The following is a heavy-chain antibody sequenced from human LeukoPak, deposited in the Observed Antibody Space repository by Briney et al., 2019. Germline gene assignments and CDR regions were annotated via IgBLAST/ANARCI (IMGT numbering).Heavy chain of an antibody. J-gene: IGHJ4*02. CDR1: GFTFSSYW. Sequence: QTGGSLRLSCAASGFTFSSYWMNWVRQAPGKGLQWVGNIRQDGGQTHYSDSVKGRFTISRDNAKRSLYLQMNSLRPEDTAVYYCARDGHSSGSFDYWGQGTLVTVSS. CDR2: IRQDGGQT. CDR3: ARDGHSSGSFDY. V-gene: IGHV3-7*01. D-gene: IGHD3-10*01.